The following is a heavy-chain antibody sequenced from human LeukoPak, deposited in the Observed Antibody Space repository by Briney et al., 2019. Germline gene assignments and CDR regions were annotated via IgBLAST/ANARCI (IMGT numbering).Heavy chain of an antibody. CDR2: IYHSGIT. J-gene: IGHJ4*02. Sequence: PSETLSLTCAVYGGSFSGYYWSWIRQPPGKGLEWIGNIYHSGITYNTPSLKSRVTISVDTSKNQFYLKLNSVTAADTAVYYCARAVGSFDWLPLFDYWGQGTLVTVSS. CDR3: ARAVGSFDWLPLFDY. D-gene: IGHD3-9*01. CDR1: GGSFSGYY. V-gene: IGHV4-34*01.